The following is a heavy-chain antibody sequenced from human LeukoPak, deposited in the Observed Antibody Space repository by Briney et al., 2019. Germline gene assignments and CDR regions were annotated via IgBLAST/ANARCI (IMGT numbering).Heavy chain of an antibody. J-gene: IGHJ4*02. CDR1: GYTFTSYD. D-gene: IGHD3-3*01. V-gene: IGHV1-8*03. CDR2: MNPNSGNT. CDR3: ARGEGGSTIFGVTDY. Sequence: ASVKVSCKASGYTFTSYDINWVRQATGQGLEWMGWMNPNSGNTGYARKFQGRVTITRNTSISTAYMELSSLRSEDTAVYYCARGEGGSTIFGVTDYWGQGTLVTVSS.